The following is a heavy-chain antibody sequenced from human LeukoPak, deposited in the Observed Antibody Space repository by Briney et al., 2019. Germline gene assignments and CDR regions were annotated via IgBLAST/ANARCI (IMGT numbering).Heavy chain of an antibody. CDR1: GGSFSGYY. CDR2: INHSGST. Sequence: SETLSLTCAVYGGSFSGYYWSWIRQPPGKGLEWIGEINHSGSTNYNPSLKSRVTISVDTSKNQFSLKLSSVTAADTAVYYCARQGLDLGSGWSYYYYYMDVWGKGTTVTISS. V-gene: IGHV4-34*01. D-gene: IGHD6-19*01. CDR3: ARQGLDLGSGWSYYYYYMDV. J-gene: IGHJ6*03.